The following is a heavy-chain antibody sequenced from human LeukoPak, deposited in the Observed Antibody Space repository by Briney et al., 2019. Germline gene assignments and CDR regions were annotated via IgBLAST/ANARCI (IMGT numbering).Heavy chain of an antibody. D-gene: IGHD6-13*01. V-gene: IGHV3-23*01. CDR1: GFTFSSYA. CDR2: ISGSGGST. CDR3: AKDGGSSSWYVDYFDY. J-gene: IGHJ4*02. Sequence: GGSLRLSCAASGFTFSSYAMSWVRQAPGKGLEWVSAISGSGGSTYYADSVKGRFTTSRDNSKNTLYLQMNSQRAEDTAVYYCAKDGGSSSWYVDYFDYWGQGTLVTVSS.